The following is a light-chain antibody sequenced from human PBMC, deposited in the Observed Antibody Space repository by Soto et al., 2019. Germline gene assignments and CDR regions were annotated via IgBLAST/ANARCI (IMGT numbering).Light chain of an antibody. Sequence: DIHIAHSPSTLSASVGYRVTVTCRASQNVRDWVAWYQQQAGRAPRLLIYKASSLQSGVPSRFSGSGFGTEFTLTISSLQPDDFASYYCQQYYSYSPLTFGGGTKVDIK. CDR2: KAS. J-gene: IGKJ4*01. V-gene: IGKV1-5*03. CDR1: QNVRDW. CDR3: QQYYSYSPLT.